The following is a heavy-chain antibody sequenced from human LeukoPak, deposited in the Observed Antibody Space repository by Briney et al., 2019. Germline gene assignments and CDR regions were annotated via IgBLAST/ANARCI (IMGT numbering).Heavy chain of an antibody. CDR3: AKDRHAPGRYCSTTTCFPFDP. V-gene: IGHV3-23*01. CDR1: GFTFSSFG. J-gene: IGHJ5*02. CDR2: IRGSGGTT. Sequence: GGSLRLSCEASGFTFSSFGMTWVRQAPGKGLEWVSGIRGSGGTTYYADSVKGRFTISRDNSKSTLYLQMNSLRAEDTAVYYCAKDRHAPGRYCSTTTCFPFDPWGQGTLVTVSS. D-gene: IGHD2-2*01.